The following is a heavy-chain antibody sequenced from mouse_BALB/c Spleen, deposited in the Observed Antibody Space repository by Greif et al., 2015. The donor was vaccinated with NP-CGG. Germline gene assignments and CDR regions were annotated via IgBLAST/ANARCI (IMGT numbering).Heavy chain of an antibody. V-gene: IGHV1-69*01. CDR2: IDTSDSYT. CDR3: ARFYYGSSYFDY. J-gene: IGHJ2*01. CDR1: GYTFTDYW. Sequence: VQLQESGAELVMPGASVKMSCKASGYTFTDYWMHWVKQRPGQGLEWIGAIDTSDSYTSYNQKFKGKATLTVDGSSSTAYMQLSSLTSEDSAVYYCARFYYGSSYFDYWGQGTTLTVSS. D-gene: IGHD1-1*01.